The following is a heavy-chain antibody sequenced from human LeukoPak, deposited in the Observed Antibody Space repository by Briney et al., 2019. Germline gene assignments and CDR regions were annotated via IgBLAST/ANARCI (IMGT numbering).Heavy chain of an antibody. V-gene: IGHV5-51*01. CDR3: ARPQTDYDRNSYWFDP. D-gene: IGHD3-3*01. CDR1: GYSFTSYW. J-gene: IGHJ5*02. CDR2: IYPGDSDT. Sequence: HGESLKISCKGSGYSFTSYWIGWVRQMPGKGLEWMGIIYPGDSDTRYSPSFQGQVTISADKSISTAYLQWSSLKASDTAMYYCARPQTDYDRNSYWFDPWGQGTLVTVSS.